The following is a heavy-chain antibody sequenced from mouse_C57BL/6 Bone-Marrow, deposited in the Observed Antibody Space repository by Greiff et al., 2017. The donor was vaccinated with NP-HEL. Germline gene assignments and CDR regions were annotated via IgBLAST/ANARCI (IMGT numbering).Heavy chain of an antibody. D-gene: IGHD1-1*01. V-gene: IGHV5-6*02. Sequence: EVKLVESGGDLVKPGGSLKLSCAASGFTFSSYGMSWVRQTPDKRLEWVATISSGGSYTYYPDSVKGRFTISRDNAKNTLYLQMSSLKSEDTAMYYCARHGGSSYNWYFDVWGTGTTVTVSS. CDR3: ARHGGSSYNWYFDV. CDR2: ISSGGSYT. CDR1: GFTFSSYG. J-gene: IGHJ1*03.